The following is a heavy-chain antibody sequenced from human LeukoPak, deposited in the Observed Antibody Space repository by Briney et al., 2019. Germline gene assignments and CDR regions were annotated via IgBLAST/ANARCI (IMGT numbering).Heavy chain of an antibody. CDR1: GGSISSSSYY. CDR2: IYYSGST. V-gene: IGHV4-39*07. D-gene: IGHD1-26*01. J-gene: IGHJ4*02. Sequence: PSETLSLTCTVSGGSISSSSYYWGWIRQPPGKGLEWIGSIYYSGSTYYNPSLKSRVTISVDTSKNQFSLKLSSVTAADTAVYYCARGAIALSSGLVDYWGQGTLVTVSS. CDR3: ARGAIALSSGLVDY.